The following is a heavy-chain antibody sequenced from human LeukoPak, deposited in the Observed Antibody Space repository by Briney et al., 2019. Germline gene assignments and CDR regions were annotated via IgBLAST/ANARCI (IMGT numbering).Heavy chain of an antibody. D-gene: IGHD3-10*01. V-gene: IGHV1-2*02. CDR1: GYTFTGYY. Sequence: ASVKVSCKASGYTFTGYYMHWVRQAPGQGLEGRGWINPNSGGTNYAQKFQGRVTMTRDTSISTAYMELSRLRSDDTAVYYCARLGTTYYYGSGSVYWGQGTLVTVSS. CDR3: ARLGTTYYYGSGSVY. CDR2: INPNSGGT. J-gene: IGHJ4*02.